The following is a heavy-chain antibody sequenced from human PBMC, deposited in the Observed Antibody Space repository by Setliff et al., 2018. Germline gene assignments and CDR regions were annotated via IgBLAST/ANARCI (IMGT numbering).Heavy chain of an antibody. CDR2: IITNTGKT. V-gene: IGHV1-18*01. D-gene: IGHD2-2*01. CDR3: ARFGGSCSSSSCYASDL. J-gene: IGHJ3*01. Sequence: ASVKVSCKASGYTFSTYGFHWVRQAPGQGPEWMGMIITNTGKTSYAQKFQGRVTMTTDTSTGKGYMELRSLRSDDTAVYFCARFGGSCSSSSCYASDLWGQGTMVTV. CDR1: GYTFSTYG.